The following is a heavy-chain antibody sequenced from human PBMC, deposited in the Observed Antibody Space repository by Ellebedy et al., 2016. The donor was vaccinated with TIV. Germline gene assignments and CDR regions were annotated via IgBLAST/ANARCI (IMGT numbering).Heavy chain of an antibody. V-gene: IGHV4-39*07. Sequence: MPSETLSLTCTVSGDSLSSSTYYRGWFRQPPGKGLEWIGSIFRSGNTYFNPSLKSRAILSIDTSKNQFSLDLNSVTAADTAVFYCARDHGGWLNYWGRGTLVTVSS. D-gene: IGHD6-19*01. CDR2: IFRSGNT. J-gene: IGHJ4*02. CDR1: GDSLSSSTYY. CDR3: ARDHGGWLNY.